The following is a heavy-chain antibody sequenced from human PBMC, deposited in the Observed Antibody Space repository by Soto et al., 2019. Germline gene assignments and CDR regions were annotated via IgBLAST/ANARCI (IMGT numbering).Heavy chain of an antibody. Sequence: GGSLRLSCAASGFTFSSYAMHWVRQAPGKGLEWVAVISYDGSNKYYADSVKGRFTISRDNSKNTLYLQMNSLRAEDTAVYYCARDYYDSSGNPYYFDYWGQGTLVTVS. CDR1: GFTFSSYA. J-gene: IGHJ4*02. V-gene: IGHV3-30-3*01. CDR2: ISYDGSNK. CDR3: ARDYYDSSGNPYYFDY. D-gene: IGHD3-22*01.